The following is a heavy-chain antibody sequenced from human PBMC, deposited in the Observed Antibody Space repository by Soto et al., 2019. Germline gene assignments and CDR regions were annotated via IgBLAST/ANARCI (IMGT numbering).Heavy chain of an antibody. CDR1: GFTFSSYG. D-gene: IGHD3-22*01. CDR3: ARTSDYYRSGYYGDAFEI. J-gene: IGHJ3*02. V-gene: IGHV3-33*01. Sequence: SLRLSCAASGFTFSSYGMHWVRQAPGKGLEGGAVIWYDGSNKYYADSVKGRVTISRDNSKKRLYLQMNSLRAEDTAVSYCARTSDYYRSGYYGDAFEIWGQGTMVTVSS. CDR2: IWYDGSNK.